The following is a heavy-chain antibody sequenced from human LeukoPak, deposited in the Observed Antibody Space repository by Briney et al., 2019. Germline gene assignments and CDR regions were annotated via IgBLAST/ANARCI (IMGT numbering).Heavy chain of an antibody. J-gene: IGHJ4*02. CDR2: IYYSGST. D-gene: IGHD4-17*01. CDR3: ARDHPSYGDYGAFDY. Sequence: SETLSLTCTVSGGSISSYYWSWIRQPPGKGLGWIGYIYYSGSTNYNPSLKSRVTISVDTSKNQFSLKLSSATAADTAVYYCARDHPSYGDYGAFDYWGQGTLVTVSS. V-gene: IGHV4-59*01. CDR1: GGSISSYY.